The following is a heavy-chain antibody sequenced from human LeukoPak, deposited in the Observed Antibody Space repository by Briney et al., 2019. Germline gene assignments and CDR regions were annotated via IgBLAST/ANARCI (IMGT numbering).Heavy chain of an antibody. V-gene: IGHV3-23*01. CDR2: ISGSGGST. CDR3: AKGVIPAAFLNWFDP. Sequence: GGSLRLSCAASGFTFSSYAMSWVRQAPGKGLEWVSAISGSGGSTYYADSVKGRFTISRDNSKNTLYLQMNSLRAEDTAAYYCAKGVIPAAFLNWFDPWGQGTLVTVSS. CDR1: GFTFSSYA. J-gene: IGHJ5*02. D-gene: IGHD2-2*01.